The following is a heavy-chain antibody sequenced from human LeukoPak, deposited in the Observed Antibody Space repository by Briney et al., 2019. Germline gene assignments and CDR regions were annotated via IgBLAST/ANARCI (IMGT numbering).Heavy chain of an antibody. CDR1: GFFFRSYY. CDR3: ARGVVRRFLVPPGY. V-gene: IGHV1-2*02. J-gene: IGHJ1*01. D-gene: IGHD3-3*01. Sequence: ASVNVSCKTSGFFFRSYYMYWVRQAPGQGPEWMGWINPNSGGAHYGQKFQGRVTMTTDVPRNTAYMELTGLTSDDTGIYYCARGVVRRFLVPPGYWGQGTLVTVSS. CDR2: INPNSGGA.